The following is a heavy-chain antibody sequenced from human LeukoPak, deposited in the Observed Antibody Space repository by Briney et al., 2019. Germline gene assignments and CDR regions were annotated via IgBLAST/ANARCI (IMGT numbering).Heavy chain of an antibody. CDR3: ARPSRSISTAGAFDI. D-gene: IGHD3-10*01. CDR1: GGSISPYY. J-gene: IGHJ3*02. V-gene: IGHV4-59*01. CDR2: ILYSGTT. Sequence: SETLSLTCTVSGGSISPYYWSWIRQTPGKGLEWIGYILYSGTTTNYNPSLKSRVTISVDTSKNQFSLKLSSVTAADTAVYYCARPSRSISTAGAFDIWGQGTMVTVSS.